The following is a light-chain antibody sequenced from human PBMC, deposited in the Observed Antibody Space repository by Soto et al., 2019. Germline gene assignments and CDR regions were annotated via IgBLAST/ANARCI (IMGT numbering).Light chain of an antibody. J-gene: IGKJ5*01. Sequence: DIQMTQSPSTLSASVGCRVTITCRASQTIDSWLAWYQQRTGKPPNLLIYKASTLASGVPSRFSGSGSGTDFTLTISSLQTEDFATFYCQQFDSYPITFGQGTRLEIK. CDR2: KAS. V-gene: IGKV1-5*03. CDR1: QTIDSW. CDR3: QQFDSYPIT.